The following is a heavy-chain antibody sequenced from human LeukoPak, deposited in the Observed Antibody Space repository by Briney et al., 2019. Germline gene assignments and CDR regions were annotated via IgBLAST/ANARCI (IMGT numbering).Heavy chain of an antibody. CDR1: GFTFSSYG. CDR3: ARTADYYGSGSYFPWAYFDY. D-gene: IGHD3-10*01. CDR2: IWYDGSNK. V-gene: IGHV3-33*01. Sequence: GGSLRLSCAASGFTFSSYGMHWVRQAPGKGLEWVAVIWYDGSNKYFADSVKGRFTISRDNSKNTLYLQMNSLRAEDTAVYYCARTADYYGSGSYFPWAYFDYWGQGSLVTVSS. J-gene: IGHJ4*02.